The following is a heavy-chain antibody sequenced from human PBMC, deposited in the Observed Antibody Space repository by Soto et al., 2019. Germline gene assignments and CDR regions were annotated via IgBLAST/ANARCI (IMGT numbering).Heavy chain of an antibody. V-gene: IGHV4-31*03. CDR1: GGSISSGAYY. CDR2: ISYSGST. J-gene: IGHJ3*02. CDR3: ASDLGDSGAFDI. D-gene: IGHD4-17*01. Sequence: PSETLSLTCTVSGGSISSGAYYWSWIRQHPGKGLEWIGYISYSGSTYYNPSLKSRVTISVDTSKNQFSLKLSSVTAADTAVYYCASDLGDSGAFDIWGQGTMVTVSS.